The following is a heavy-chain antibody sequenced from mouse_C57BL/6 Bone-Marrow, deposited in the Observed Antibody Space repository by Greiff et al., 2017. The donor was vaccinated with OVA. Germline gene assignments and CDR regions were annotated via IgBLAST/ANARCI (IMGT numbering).Heavy chain of an antibody. CDR1: GYTFTSYW. CDR3: ARDYSGSSPYWYFDV. Sequence: VQLQQSGAELVKPGASVKLSCKASGYTFTSYWMHWVKQRPGQGLEWIGMIHPNSGSTNYNEKFKSKATLTVDKSSSTAYMQLSSLTSEDSAVYYCARDYSGSSPYWYFDVWGTGTTVTVSS. J-gene: IGHJ1*03. D-gene: IGHD1-1*01. CDR2: IHPNSGST. V-gene: IGHV1-64*01.